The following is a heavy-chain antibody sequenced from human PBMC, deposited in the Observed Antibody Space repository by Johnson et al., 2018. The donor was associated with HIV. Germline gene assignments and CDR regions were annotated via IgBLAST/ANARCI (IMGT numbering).Heavy chain of an antibody. J-gene: IGHJ3*02. CDR2: IWYDGSNK. D-gene: IGHD6-13*01. V-gene: IGHV3-33*06. Sequence: QEQLVESGGGVVQPGRSLRLSCAASGFTFSSYGMHWVRQAPGKGLEWVAVIWYDGSNKYYADSVKGRFTISRDNSKHTLYLQMNSLRAEDTAVYYCAKVRRGSSWYIAFDIWGQGTMVTVSS. CDR3: AKVRRGSSWYIAFDI. CDR1: GFTFSSYG.